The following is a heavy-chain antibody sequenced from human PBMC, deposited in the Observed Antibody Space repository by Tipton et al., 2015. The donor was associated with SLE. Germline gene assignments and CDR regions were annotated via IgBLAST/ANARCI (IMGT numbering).Heavy chain of an antibody. CDR2: IYTSGST. Sequence: TLSLTCSVFGGSISSHYWTWIRQPAGKGLEWIGRIYTSGSTNYKPSLKSRITMSVDTSMNQFSLKVNFVTAADTAVYFCARGDSVPTLFDSWGQGALVTVSS. D-gene: IGHD5/OR15-5a*01. V-gene: IGHV4-4*07. J-gene: IGHJ5*01. CDR3: ARGDSVPTLFDS. CDR1: GGSISSHY.